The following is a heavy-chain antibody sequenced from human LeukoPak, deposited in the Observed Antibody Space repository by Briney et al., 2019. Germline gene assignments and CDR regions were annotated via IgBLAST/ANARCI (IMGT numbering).Heavy chain of an antibody. CDR3: ARGKEMTAVAGYYSFDY. Sequence: SETLSLTCTVSGGSISSYYWSWIRQPPGKGLEWIGYIYASGSTTYNPSLKSRVTISIDTSKNQFSLKLSSVTAADTAVYYCARGKEMTAVAGYYSFDYWGQGTLVSVSS. CDR1: GGSISSYY. CDR2: IYASGST. D-gene: IGHD6-19*01. J-gene: IGHJ4*02. V-gene: IGHV4-4*09.